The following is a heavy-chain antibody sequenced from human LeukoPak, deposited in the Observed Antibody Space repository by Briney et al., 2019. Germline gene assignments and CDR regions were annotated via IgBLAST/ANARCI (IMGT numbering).Heavy chain of an antibody. V-gene: IGHV1-2*02. CDR2: INPNSGGT. CDR3: ARVHYYDSSGYYYNY. J-gene: IGHJ4*02. D-gene: IGHD3-22*01. Sequence: ASVKVSCKASGYTFTGYYMHWVRQAPGQGLEWMGWINPNSGGTNYAQKFQGRVTMTRDTSISTAYIELSRLRSDDTAVYYCARVHYYDSSGYYYNYWGQGTLATVSS. CDR1: GYTFTGYY.